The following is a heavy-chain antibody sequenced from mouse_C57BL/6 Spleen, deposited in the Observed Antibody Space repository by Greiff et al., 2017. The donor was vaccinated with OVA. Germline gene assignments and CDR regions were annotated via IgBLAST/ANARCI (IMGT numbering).Heavy chain of an antibody. Sequence: KLVESGPGLVKPSQSLFLTCSITGFPITSGYYWIWIRQPPGKPLEWMGYITNSGETFYNPSLQSPITITRETSKNQFFLQSNTVTTEDTAMYYCAGGPDGYLHLDYWGQGTTLTVSA. D-gene: IGHD2-3*01. CDR3: AGGPDGYLHLDY. CDR1: GFPITSGYY. CDR2: ITNSGET. J-gene: IGHJ2*01. V-gene: IGHV12-3*01.